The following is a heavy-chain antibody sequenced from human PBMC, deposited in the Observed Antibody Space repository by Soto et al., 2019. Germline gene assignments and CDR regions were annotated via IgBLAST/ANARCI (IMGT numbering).Heavy chain of an antibody. J-gene: IGHJ4*02. CDR3: AKDHGSSSAPVNFDY. D-gene: IGHD6-6*01. V-gene: IGHV3-30*18. CDR1: GFTFSSYG. Sequence: QVQLVESGGGVVQPGRSLRLSCAASGFTFSSYGMHWVRQAPGKGLEWVAVISYDGSNKYYADSVKGRFTISRDNSKNTLYLQMTSLRAEDTAVYYCAKDHGSSSAPVNFDYWGQGTLVTVSS. CDR2: ISYDGSNK.